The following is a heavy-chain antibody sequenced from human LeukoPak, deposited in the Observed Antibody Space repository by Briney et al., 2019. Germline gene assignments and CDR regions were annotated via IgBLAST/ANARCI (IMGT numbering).Heavy chain of an antibody. J-gene: IGHJ5*02. CDR1: GYTFSVYD. D-gene: IGHD6-13*01. CDR3: ARCISALGTGFWFDP. Sequence: GASVKVSCKTSGYTFSVYDINWLRQVAGQGLEWMGWMNSNNGNTGYVLKFQHRVTMTMNTSIDTAYMELNSLTSEDTAVYYCARCISALGTGFWFDPWGQGTQVTVSS. CDR2: MNSNNGNT. V-gene: IGHV1-8*01.